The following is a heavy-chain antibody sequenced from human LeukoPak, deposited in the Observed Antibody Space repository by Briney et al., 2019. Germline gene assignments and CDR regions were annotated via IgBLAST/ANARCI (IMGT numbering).Heavy chain of an antibody. CDR2: MNPNSGNT. V-gene: IGHV1-8*01. D-gene: IGHD2-2*02. CDR1: GYTFTSYD. J-gene: IGHJ6*03. Sequence: ASVKVSCKASGYTFTSYDINWVRQATGQGLEWMGWMNPNSGNTGYAQKFQGRVTMTRNTSISTAYMELSSLRSEDTAVYYCARGVVPAAIHFYYYYYYMDVWGKGTTVTVSS. CDR3: ARGVVPAAIHFYYYYYYMDV.